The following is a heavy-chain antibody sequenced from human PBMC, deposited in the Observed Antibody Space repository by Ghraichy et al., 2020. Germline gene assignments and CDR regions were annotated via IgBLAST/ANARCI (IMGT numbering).Heavy chain of an antibody. CDR3: AREAAAAGNPAGGGGFDY. CDR1: GGTFSSYT. CDR2: IIPILGIA. V-gene: IGHV1-69*04. D-gene: IGHD6-13*01. J-gene: IGHJ4*02. Sequence: SVKVSCKASGGTFSSYTISWVRQAPGQGLEWMGRIIPILGIANYAQKFQGRVTITADKSTSTAYMELSSLRSEDTAVYYCAREAAAAGNPAGGGGFDYWGQGTLVTVSS.